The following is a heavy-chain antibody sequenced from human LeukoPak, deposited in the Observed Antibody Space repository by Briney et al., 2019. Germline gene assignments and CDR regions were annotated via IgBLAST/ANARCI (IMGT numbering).Heavy chain of an antibody. CDR3: ARTYYGDYYMDV. Sequence: GGSLRLSCAASGFTFSSYWMHWVRQAPGKGLVWVSRINSDGSSTSYADSVKGRFTISRDNAKNSLYLQMNSLRAEDTALYYCARTYYGDYYMDVWGEGTTVTVSS. CDR1: GFTFSSYW. V-gene: IGHV3-74*01. CDR2: INSDGSST. J-gene: IGHJ6*03. D-gene: IGHD3-3*01.